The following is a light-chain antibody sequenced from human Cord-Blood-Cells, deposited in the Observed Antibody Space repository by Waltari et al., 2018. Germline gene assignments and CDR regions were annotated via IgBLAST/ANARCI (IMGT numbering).Light chain of an antibody. V-gene: IGLV3-21*04. Sequence: SYVLTQPPSVSVAPGKTARITCGGNNIGSKGGHWYQQKPGQAPVLVIYYDSDRPSGIPERFSGSNSGNTATLTISRVEAGDEADYYCQVWDSSSDHVVFGGGTKLTVL. CDR2: YDS. CDR3: QVWDSSSDHVV. J-gene: IGLJ2*01. CDR1: NIGSKG.